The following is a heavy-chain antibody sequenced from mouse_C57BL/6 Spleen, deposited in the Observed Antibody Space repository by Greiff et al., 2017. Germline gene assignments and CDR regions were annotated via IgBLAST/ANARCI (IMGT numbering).Heavy chain of an antibody. D-gene: IGHD2-1*01. CDR2: IDPNRGGT. J-gene: IGHJ3*01. Sequence: QVQLQQPGAELVKPGASVKLSCKASGYTFTSYWMHWVKQRPGRGLEWIGRIDPNRGGTKYNEKFKSKATLTVDKPSSTAYMQLSSLTSEDSAVYYCASSDGNWAWFAYWGQGPLVTVSA. CDR3: ASSDGNWAWFAY. CDR1: GYTFTSYW. V-gene: IGHV1-72*01.